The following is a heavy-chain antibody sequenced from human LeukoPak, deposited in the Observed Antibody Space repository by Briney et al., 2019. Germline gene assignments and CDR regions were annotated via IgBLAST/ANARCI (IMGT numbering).Heavy chain of an antibody. J-gene: IGHJ4*02. CDR3: ARPAHYYDSSGLFDY. D-gene: IGHD3-22*01. CDR1: GLTFSSYG. Sequence: GGSLRLSCAASGLTFSSYGMHWVRQAPGKGLEWVAVIWYDGSNKYYADSVKGRFTISRDNSKNTLYLQMNSLRAEDTAVYYCARPAHYYDSSGLFDYWGQGTLVTVSS. CDR2: IWYDGSNK. V-gene: IGHV3-33*08.